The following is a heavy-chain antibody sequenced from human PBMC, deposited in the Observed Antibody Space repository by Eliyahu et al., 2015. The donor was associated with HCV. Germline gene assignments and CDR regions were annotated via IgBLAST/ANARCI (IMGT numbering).Heavy chain of an antibody. CDR3: TKGTTTMVRPGSFDI. D-gene: IGHD5-18*01. CDR1: GFIFDDYG. Sequence: EVQLVESGGGLVQPGRSLRLSCAASGFIFDDYGMHWVRQAPGKGLEWVSGISWNSGSIAYADSVKGRFTISRDNAKNSLYLQMNNLRPEDTALYYCTKGTTTMVRPGSFDIWGQGTMVIVSS. V-gene: IGHV3-9*01. J-gene: IGHJ3*02. CDR2: ISWNSGSI.